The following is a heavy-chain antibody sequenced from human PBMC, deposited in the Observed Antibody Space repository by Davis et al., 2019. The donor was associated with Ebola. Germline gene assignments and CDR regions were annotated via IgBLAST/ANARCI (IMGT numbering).Heavy chain of an antibody. D-gene: IGHD3-22*01. V-gene: IGHV3-23*01. CDR1: ELTFGDYA. Sequence: PGGSLRLSCVASELTFGDYAMSWVRQAPGKGLEWVSSLTGSGVGAYYADSVKGRFTISRDNSKNTLYLQMDSLRADDTAVYYCANLYYYDKSGYPMGLAFDIWGQGTMVTVSS. CDR3: ANLYYYDKSGYPMGLAFDI. J-gene: IGHJ3*02. CDR2: LTGSGVGA.